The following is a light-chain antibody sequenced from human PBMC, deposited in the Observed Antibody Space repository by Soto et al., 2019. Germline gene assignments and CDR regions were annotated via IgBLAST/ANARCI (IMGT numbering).Light chain of an antibody. CDR1: QGISSA. Sequence: AIQLTQSPSSLSASVGDRVTITCRARQGISSALAWYQQKPGKAPKLLIYDASSLQSGVPSRFSGSGSGTDFTLTISSLQPEDFATYYCQHFNNYLRTFGQGTRVEIK. J-gene: IGKJ1*01. CDR3: QHFNNYLRT. V-gene: IGKV1D-13*01. CDR2: DAS.